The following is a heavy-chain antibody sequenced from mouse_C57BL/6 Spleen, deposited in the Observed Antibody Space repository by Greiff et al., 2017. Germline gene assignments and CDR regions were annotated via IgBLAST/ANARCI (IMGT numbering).Heavy chain of an antibody. CDR2: IYPGDGDT. CDR1: GYAFSSYG. Sequence: VQLQQSGAELVKPGASVKISCKASGYAFSSYGMNWVKQRPGKGLEWIGQIYPGDGDTNYNGKFKGKATLTADTSASTAYMQRSSLTSEDSAVYVCARKEDSSGPWFAYWGQGTLLTVSA. D-gene: IGHD3-2*02. V-gene: IGHV1-80*01. CDR3: ARKEDSSGPWFAY. J-gene: IGHJ3*01.